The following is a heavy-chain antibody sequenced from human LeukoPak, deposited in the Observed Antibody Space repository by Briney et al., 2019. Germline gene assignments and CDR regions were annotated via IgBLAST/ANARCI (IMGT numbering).Heavy chain of an antibody. D-gene: IGHD3-10*01. V-gene: IGHV4-34*01. CDR1: GGSFGGYY. CDR3: ARVVGVRGPRRPFDY. Sequence: SETLSLTCAVYGGSFGGYYWSWIRQPPGKGLEWIGEINHSGSTNYNPSLKSRVTISVDTSKNQFSLKLSSVTAADTAVYYCARVVGVRGPRRPFDYWGQGTLVTVSS. CDR2: INHSGST. J-gene: IGHJ4*02.